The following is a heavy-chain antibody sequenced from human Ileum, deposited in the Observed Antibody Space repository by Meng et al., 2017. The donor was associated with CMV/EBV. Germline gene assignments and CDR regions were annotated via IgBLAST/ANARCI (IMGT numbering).Heavy chain of an antibody. CDR3: AKGSDSSRPYHFDY. J-gene: IGHJ4*02. Sequence: PSGFTFTNYAMAWVRQAPGEGLEWISAITDTAGDTYHADSVRGRFTISRDNSKNTLYLQMNSLRAEDTAIYYCAKGSDSSRPYHFDYWGQGALVTVSS. CDR1: GFTFTNYA. CDR2: ITDTAGDT. D-gene: IGHD2-15*01. V-gene: IGHV3-23*01.